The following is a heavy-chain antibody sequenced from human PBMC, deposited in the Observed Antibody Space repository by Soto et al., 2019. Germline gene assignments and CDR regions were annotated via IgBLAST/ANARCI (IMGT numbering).Heavy chain of an antibody. Sequence: PGGSLRLSCAASGFTFSSYGMHWVRQAPGKGLEWVAVIWYDGSNKYYADSVKGRFTISRDNSKNTLYLQMNSLRAEDTAVYYCAKDRGAYDYVWGSYRPYYYGMDVWGQGTTVTVSS. V-gene: IGHV3-30*02. CDR1: GFTFSSYG. CDR2: IWYDGSNK. CDR3: AKDRGAYDYVWGSYRPYYYGMDV. D-gene: IGHD3-16*02. J-gene: IGHJ6*02.